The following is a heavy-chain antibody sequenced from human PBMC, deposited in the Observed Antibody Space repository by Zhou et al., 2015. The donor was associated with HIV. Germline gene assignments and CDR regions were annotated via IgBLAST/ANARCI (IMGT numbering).Heavy chain of an antibody. V-gene: IGHV1-69*01. CDR3: ARDMTPAVNYYDSIRRLGYGMDV. CDR2: IIPIFGTA. CDR1: GGTFSSYA. D-gene: IGHD3-22*01. J-gene: IGHJ6*02. Sequence: QVQLVQSGAEVKKPGSSVKVSCKASGGTFSSYAISWVRQAPGQGLEWMGGIIPIFGTANYAQKFQGRVTITADESTSTAYMELSSLRSEDTAVYYCARDMTPAVNYYDSIRRLGYGMDVVGPRGPRSPSP.